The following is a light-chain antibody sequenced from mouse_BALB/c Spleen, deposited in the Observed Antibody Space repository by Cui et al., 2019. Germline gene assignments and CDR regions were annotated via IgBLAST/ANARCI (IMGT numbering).Light chain of an antibody. CDR1: QSLVHSNGNAY. Sequence: DVVMTQTPLSLPVSLGDQASISCRSSQSLVHSNGNAYLQWYLQKPGQSPKLLIYKVSNRFAGGPDRCSGSGSGTDFTLKISRVEAEDLGVYFCSQRTHVPPFTFGSGTKLEIK. CDR3: SQRTHVPPFT. J-gene: IGKJ4*01. V-gene: IGKV1-110*01. CDR2: KVS.